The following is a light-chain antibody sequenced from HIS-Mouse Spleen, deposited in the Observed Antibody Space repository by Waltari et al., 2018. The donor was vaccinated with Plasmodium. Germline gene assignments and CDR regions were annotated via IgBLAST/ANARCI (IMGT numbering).Light chain of an antibody. Sequence: ENVLLQSPGYLFFSPGELATLSCRASQSVSSSYLACYQQKHGQAPRLLILGESSRATGIPDRFSGSGSGTDFTLTISRLEPEDFAVYYCQQYGSSPITFGQGTRLESK. CDR1: QSVSSSY. J-gene: IGKJ5*01. CDR3: QQYGSSPIT. CDR2: GES. V-gene: IGKV3-20*01.